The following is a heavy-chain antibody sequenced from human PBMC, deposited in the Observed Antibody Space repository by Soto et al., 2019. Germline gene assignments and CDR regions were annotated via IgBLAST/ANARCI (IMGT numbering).Heavy chain of an antibody. CDR2: ISSDDST. CDR1: GFIVNNIF. D-gene: IGHD3-3*01. Sequence: GGSLRLSCAASGFIVNNIFMTWVRQAPGKGLDLLSTISSDDSTYDXXSLKVRFXXSRDIPRNMLXLQMNXLAAEDTAVYHCARDILGGSYDFSHGGQGALVTVSS. CDR3: ARDILGGSYDFSH. V-gene: IGHV3-66*01. J-gene: IGHJ1*01.